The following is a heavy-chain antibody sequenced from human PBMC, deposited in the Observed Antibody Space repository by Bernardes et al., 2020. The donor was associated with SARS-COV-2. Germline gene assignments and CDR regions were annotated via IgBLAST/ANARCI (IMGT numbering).Heavy chain of an antibody. CDR2: IIGSGTNT. J-gene: IGHJ4*02. D-gene: IGHD3-16*01. CDR1: GFTFSSYA. Sequence: GGSLRLSCAASGFTFSSYAMSWVRQAPGKGLEWVSAIIGSGTNTFYADSVKGRFTISRDNSKNTLYLQVNSLRAEDTAVYYCAKRGGYSFDYWGQGTLVTVSS. CDR3: AKRGGYSFDY. V-gene: IGHV3-23*01.